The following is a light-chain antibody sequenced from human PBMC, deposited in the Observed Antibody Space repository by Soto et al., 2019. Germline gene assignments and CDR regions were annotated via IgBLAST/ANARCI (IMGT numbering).Light chain of an antibody. CDR2: GAS. CDR3: QQYNNWPPWT. V-gene: IGKV3-15*01. J-gene: IGKJ1*01. CDR1: QSVSSN. Sequence: EIVMTQSPATLSVSPGERATLSCRASQSVSSNLAWYQQKPGQAPRLLIYGASTRATAIPARFSGSGSGTELPLTISSLQSQDFAVYYCQQYNNWPPWTFGQGTKVEIK.